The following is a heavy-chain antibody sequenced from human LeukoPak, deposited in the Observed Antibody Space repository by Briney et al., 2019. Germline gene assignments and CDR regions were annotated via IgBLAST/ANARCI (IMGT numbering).Heavy chain of an antibody. V-gene: IGHV4-61*01. CDR3: ARGGDYGDLRYFDY. CDR2: IFNSGST. CDR1: GGSVSSGSYY. Sequence: SETLSLTCTVSGGSVSSGSYYWSWIRQPPGKGLEWIGYIFNSGSTNYNPSLKSRVTISVDTSKNQFSLKLNSVTAVDTAVYYCARGGDYGDLRYFDYWGQGTLVTVSS. J-gene: IGHJ4*02. D-gene: IGHD4-17*01.